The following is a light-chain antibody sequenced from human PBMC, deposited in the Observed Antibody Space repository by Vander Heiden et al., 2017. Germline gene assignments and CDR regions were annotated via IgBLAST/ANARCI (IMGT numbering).Light chain of an antibody. V-gene: IGKV1-8*01. Sequence: AIRITQSPSSLSASTGDRVTITCRASQGISSYLAGYQQKPGKAPKLLIYAASTLQSGVPSRFSGSGSGTDFTLTISCLQSEDFATYYCQQYYSYPPTFGPGTKVDIK. CDR1: QGISSY. J-gene: IGKJ3*01. CDR2: AAS. CDR3: QQYYSYPPT.